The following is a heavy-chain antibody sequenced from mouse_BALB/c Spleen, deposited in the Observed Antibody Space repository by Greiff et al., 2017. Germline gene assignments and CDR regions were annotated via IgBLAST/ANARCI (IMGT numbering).Heavy chain of an antibody. CDR2: IRNKANGYTT. CDR1: GFTFTDYY. V-gene: IGHV7-3*02. Sequence: EVMLVESGGGLVQPGGSLRLSCATSGFTFTDYYMSWVRQPPGKALEWLGFIRNKANGYTTEYSASVKGRFTISRDNSQSILYLQMNTLRAEDSATYYCARSISLDYWGQGTSVTVSS. CDR3: ARSISLDY. J-gene: IGHJ4*01.